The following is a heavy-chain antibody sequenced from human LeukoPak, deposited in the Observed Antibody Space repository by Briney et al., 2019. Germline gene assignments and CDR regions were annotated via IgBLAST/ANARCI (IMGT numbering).Heavy chain of an antibody. D-gene: IGHD2-2*01. CDR3: ARELYCSSTSCYEGDAFDI. J-gene: IGHJ3*02. Sequence: ASVKVSCKASGYTFTGYYMHWVRQAPGQGLEWMGWINPNSGGTNYAQKFQGRVTMTRDTSISTAYMELSRLRSDDTAVYYCARELYCSSTSCYEGDAFDIWGQGTMVTVSS. V-gene: IGHV1-2*02. CDR2: INPNSGGT. CDR1: GYTFTGYY.